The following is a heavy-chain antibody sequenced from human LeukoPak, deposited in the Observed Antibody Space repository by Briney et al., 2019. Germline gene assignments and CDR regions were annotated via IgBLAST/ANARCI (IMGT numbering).Heavy chain of an antibody. D-gene: IGHD2-2*01. Sequence: GGSLRLSCAASGFTFSSYAMSWVRQAPGKGLEWVSAISGSGGSTYYADSVKGRFTISRDNSKNTLYLQMNSLRAEDTAVYYCVGDIVVVSMGYWGQGTLVTVSS. CDR3: VGDIVVVSMGY. J-gene: IGHJ4*02. V-gene: IGHV3-23*01. CDR1: GFTFSSYA. CDR2: ISGSGGST.